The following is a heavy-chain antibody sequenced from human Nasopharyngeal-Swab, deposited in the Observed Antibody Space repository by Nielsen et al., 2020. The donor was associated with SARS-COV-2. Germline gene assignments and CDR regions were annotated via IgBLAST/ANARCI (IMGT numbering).Heavy chain of an antibody. Sequence: GGSLKISCAASGFTFSSYWMSWVRQAPGKGLEWVANIKQDGSEKYYVDSVKGRFTISRDNAKNSLYLQLNSLRAEDTAVYYCARESSGYDSNYYYGMDVWGQGTTVTVSS. J-gene: IGHJ6*02. CDR1: GFTFSSYW. D-gene: IGHD5-12*01. V-gene: IGHV3-7*03. CDR2: IKQDGSEK. CDR3: ARESSGYDSNYYYGMDV.